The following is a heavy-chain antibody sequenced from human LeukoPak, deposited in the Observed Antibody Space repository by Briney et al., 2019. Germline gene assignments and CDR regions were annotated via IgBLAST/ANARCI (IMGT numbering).Heavy chain of an antibody. CDR3: ASCHYDILTGYRREFDY. J-gene: IGHJ4*02. Sequence: SETLSLTCTVSGHSIISGDYYWSWIRQSPGKGLEWIGSVYYSGSAYYNPSLKSRLTISADTSKNQFSLRLNSVTAADTALYYCASCHYDILTGYRREFDYWGQGILVTVSS. CDR2: VYYSGSA. CDR1: GHSIISGDYY. V-gene: IGHV4-30-4*01. D-gene: IGHD3-9*01.